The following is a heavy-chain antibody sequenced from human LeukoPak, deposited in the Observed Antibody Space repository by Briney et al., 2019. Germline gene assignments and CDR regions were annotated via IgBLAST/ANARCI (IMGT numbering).Heavy chain of an antibody. D-gene: IGHD2-15*01. V-gene: IGHV3-7*03. Sequence: GGSLRLSCAASGFTFSHFWMSWVRQAPGKGLEWVANIKQDGSEKYYVDSVKGRFTISRDNAKNSLYLQMNSLRAEDTAVYYCARRVDYFDYWGQGTLVTVSS. CDR2: IKQDGSEK. CDR3: ARRVDYFDY. J-gene: IGHJ4*02. CDR1: GFTFSHFW.